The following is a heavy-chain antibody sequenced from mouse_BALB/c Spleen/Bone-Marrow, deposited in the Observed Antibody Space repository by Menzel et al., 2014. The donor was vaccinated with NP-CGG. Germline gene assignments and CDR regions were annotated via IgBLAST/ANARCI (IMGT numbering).Heavy chain of an antibody. D-gene: IGHD1-1*01. Sequence: VQPKESGAELVKPGASVKLSCTASGFNIKDAYMHWVKQRPEQGLEWIGRIDPANGNTKYDPKFQGKATITADTPSNTAYLQLSSLTSEDTAVYYCAMYYYGSSLFAYWGQGTLVTVSA. CDR1: GFNIKDAY. CDR2: IDPANGNT. J-gene: IGHJ3*01. V-gene: IGHV14-3*02. CDR3: AMYYYGSSLFAY.